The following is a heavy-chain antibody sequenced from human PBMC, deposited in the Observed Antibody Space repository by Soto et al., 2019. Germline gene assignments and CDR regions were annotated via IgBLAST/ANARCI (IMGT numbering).Heavy chain of an antibody. J-gene: IGHJ6*02. Sequence: SETLSLTGTVSGGSISSSSYYWGWIRQPPGKGLEWIGSIYYSGSTYYNPSLKSRVTISVDTSKNQFSLKLSSVTAADTAVYYCARGVVVAVYGMDVWGQGTTVTVSS. V-gene: IGHV4-39*01. CDR1: GGSISSSSYY. CDR2: IYYSGST. CDR3: ARGVVVAVYGMDV. D-gene: IGHD2-15*01.